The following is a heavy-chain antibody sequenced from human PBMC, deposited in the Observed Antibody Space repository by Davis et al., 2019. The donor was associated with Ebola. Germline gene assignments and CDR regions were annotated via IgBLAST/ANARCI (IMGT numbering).Heavy chain of an antibody. Sequence: GESLKISCAASGFAFSVYYMDWVRLTPGKGLEWVGLSRNKENRYSTEYAASVKGRFTISRDNAKNSLYLQLNSLRAEDTAVYFCARVPVSRTRIEERPAYFYYYGMDVWGQGTTVTVSS. CDR1: GFAFSVYY. J-gene: IGHJ6*02. CDR3: ARVPVSRTRIEERPAYFYYYGMDV. D-gene: IGHD2-15*01. CDR2: SRNKENRYST. V-gene: IGHV3-72*01.